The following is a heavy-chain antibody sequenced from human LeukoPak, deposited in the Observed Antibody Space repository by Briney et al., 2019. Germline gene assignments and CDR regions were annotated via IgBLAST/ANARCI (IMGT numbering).Heavy chain of an antibody. CDR3: ARTSITRFRVDY. J-gene: IGHJ4*02. D-gene: IGHD3-10*01. Sequence: SQTLSPTCTVSGGSISSGDYCWSWIRQPPGKGLEWIGYIYYSGSTYYNPSLKSRVTISVDTSKNQFSLKLSSVTAADTADYYCARTSITRFRVDYWGQGTLVTVSS. V-gene: IGHV4-30-4*01. CDR1: GGSISSGDYC. CDR2: IYYSGST.